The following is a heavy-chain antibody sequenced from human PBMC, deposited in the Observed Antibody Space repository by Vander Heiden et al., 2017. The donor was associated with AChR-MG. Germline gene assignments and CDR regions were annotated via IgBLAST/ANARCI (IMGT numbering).Heavy chain of an antibody. J-gene: IGHJ6*03. CDR2: IIPIFGTA. CDR1: GGTFSSDA. Sequence: QVQLVQSGAEVKKPGSSVKVSCKASGGTFSSDAISGVRQAPGQGLEWMGGIIPIFGTANDAQKFQGRVTITADESTSTAYMELSSLRSEDTAVYYCARDMFDSSRPPYYMDVWGKGTTVTVSS. V-gene: IGHV1-69*01. D-gene: IGHD6-13*01. CDR3: ARDMFDSSRPPYYMDV.